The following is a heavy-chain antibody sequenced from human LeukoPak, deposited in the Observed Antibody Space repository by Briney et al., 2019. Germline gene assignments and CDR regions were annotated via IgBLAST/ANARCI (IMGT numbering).Heavy chain of an antibody. CDR2: IGTSGGDT. CDR1: GFSFSNYV. CDR3: AEASSGNKSDF. V-gene: IGHV3-23*01. J-gene: IGHJ4*02. D-gene: IGHD6-19*01. Sequence: GESLRLSCAASGFSFSNYVMAWVRQAPGKAPEWVSSIGTSGGDTRYADSVKGRFTISRDNSQNTVYLQMNSLRADDTAVYYCAEASSGNKSDFWGQGTLVTVSS.